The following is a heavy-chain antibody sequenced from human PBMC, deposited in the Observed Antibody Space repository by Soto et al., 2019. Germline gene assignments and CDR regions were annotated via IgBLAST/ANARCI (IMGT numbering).Heavy chain of an antibody. D-gene: IGHD6-13*01. CDR1: GYSFTSYW. V-gene: IGHV5-10-1*01. Sequence: EVQLVQSGAEVKKPGESLRISCKGSGYSFTSYWISWVRQMPGKGLVWMGRIDPSDSYTNYSPPFQGHVTISADKSISTAYLQWSSLNASDTAMYYCARLQAAAGDNDLTFDYWGQGTLVTFSS. J-gene: IGHJ4*02. CDR3: ARLQAAAGDNDLTFDY. CDR2: IDPSDSYT.